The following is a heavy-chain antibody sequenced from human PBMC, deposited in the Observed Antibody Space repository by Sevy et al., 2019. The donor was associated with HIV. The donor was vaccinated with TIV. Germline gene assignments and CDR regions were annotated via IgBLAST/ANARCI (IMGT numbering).Heavy chain of an antibody. J-gene: IGHJ4*02. Sequence: GGSLRLSCAASGFTVSSNYMSWVRQAPGKGLEWVSVIYSGGSTYYADSVKGRFTISRDNSKNTRFLQMNSLRAEDTAVYYCARSSPGYDYVWGSYPYFDYWGQGTLVTVSS. D-gene: IGHD3-16*02. CDR1: GFTVSSNY. V-gene: IGHV3-53*01. CDR3: ARSSPGYDYVWGSYPYFDY. CDR2: IYSGGST.